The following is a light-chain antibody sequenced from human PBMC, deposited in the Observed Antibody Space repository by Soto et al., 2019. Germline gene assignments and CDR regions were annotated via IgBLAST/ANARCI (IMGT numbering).Light chain of an antibody. CDR3: RSCDSCLSAVV. V-gene: IGLV1-40*01. CDR1: SSSIGAGYD. J-gene: IGLJ2*01. Sequence: QPVLTQPPSVSGAPGQGVTISCTGSSSSIGAGYDVHWYQHLLGTAPILLIYGNNNRPSKDPDRFSGSKSGTSASLAITRLQAEDEADYYCRSCDSCLSAVVFGGGTKLTDL. CDR2: GNN.